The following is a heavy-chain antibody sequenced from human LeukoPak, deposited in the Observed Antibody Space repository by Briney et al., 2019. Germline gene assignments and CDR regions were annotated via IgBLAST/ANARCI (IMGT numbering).Heavy chain of an antibody. D-gene: IGHD3-10*01. CDR3: AREFGPRYFDY. CDR2: IYTSGST. CDR1: GGSISSGSYY. Sequence: SETLSLTCTVSGGSISSGSYYWSWIRQPAGKGLEWIGRIYTSGSTNYNPSLKSRVTISVDTSKNQFSLKLSSVTAADTAVYYCAREFGPRYFDYWGQGTLVTVSS. V-gene: IGHV4-61*02. J-gene: IGHJ4*02.